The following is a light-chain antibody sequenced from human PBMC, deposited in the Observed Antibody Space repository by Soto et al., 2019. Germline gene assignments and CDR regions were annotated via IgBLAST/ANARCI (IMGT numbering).Light chain of an antibody. CDR2: YDD. CDR3: AAWDDSLGTWV. J-gene: IGLJ3*02. CDR1: SSNIGNNA. Sequence: QPVLTQPPSVSEAPRQRVTISCSGSSSNIGNNAVNWYQQLPGKAPKLLIYYDDLLPSGVSDRFSGSKSGTSASLAISGLQSEDEADYYCAAWDDSLGTWVFGGGTKLTVL. V-gene: IGLV1-36*01.